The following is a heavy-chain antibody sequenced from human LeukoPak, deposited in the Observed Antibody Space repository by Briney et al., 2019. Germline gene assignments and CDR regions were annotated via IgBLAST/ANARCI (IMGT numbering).Heavy chain of an antibody. CDR1: GGSFSGYY. J-gene: IGHJ5*02. D-gene: IGHD6-13*01. V-gene: IGHV4-34*01. CDR2: INHSGST. CDR3: ARGDSSSWYRFDP. Sequence: SETLSLTCAVYGGSFSGYYWSWIRQPPGKGLEWIGEINHSGSTNYNPSLKSRVTISVDTSKNQFSLKLSSVTAADTAVCYCARGDSSSWYRFDPWGQGTLVTVSS.